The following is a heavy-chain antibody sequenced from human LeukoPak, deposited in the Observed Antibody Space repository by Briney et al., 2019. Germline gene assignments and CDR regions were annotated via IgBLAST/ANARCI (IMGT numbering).Heavy chain of an antibody. V-gene: IGHV3-30*18. CDR1: GFTFSSYG. CDR3: AKKGGGSYLYDYYYGMDV. Sequence: GGSLRLSCAASGFTFSSYGMHWVRQAPGKGLEWVAVISYDGSNKYYADSVKGRFTISRDNSKNTLYLQMNSLRAEDTAVYYCAKKGGGSYLYDYYYGMDVWGQGTTVTVSS. J-gene: IGHJ6*02. D-gene: IGHD1-26*01. CDR2: ISYDGSNK.